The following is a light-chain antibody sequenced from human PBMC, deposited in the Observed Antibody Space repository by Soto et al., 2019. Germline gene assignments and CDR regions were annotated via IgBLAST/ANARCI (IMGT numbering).Light chain of an antibody. V-gene: IGKV1-5*03. Sequence: DIPMTQSPSTLSGSVGDRVTITCRASQTISSWLAWYQQKPGKAPKLLIYNASTLKSGVTSRFSGSGSGAEFTLTISSLQPDDFATYYGQHYNSYSEAFGQGTKVELE. CDR1: QTISSW. CDR2: NAS. J-gene: IGKJ1*01. CDR3: QHYNSYSEA.